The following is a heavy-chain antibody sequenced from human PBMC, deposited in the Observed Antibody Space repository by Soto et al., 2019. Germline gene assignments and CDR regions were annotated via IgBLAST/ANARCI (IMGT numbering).Heavy chain of an antibody. D-gene: IGHD3-16*01. Sequence: SETLSLTCAVYGGSFSDYFWTWIRQPPGKELEWIGEIDHSGSTNYTPSLRSRVTISLDTSKNQFSLKLSSVTAADTAVYYCARGIILLGEHNFFGMDVWGRGTTVTVSS. V-gene: IGHV4-34*01. CDR3: ARGIILLGEHNFFGMDV. CDR1: GGSFSDYF. J-gene: IGHJ6*02. CDR2: IDHSGST.